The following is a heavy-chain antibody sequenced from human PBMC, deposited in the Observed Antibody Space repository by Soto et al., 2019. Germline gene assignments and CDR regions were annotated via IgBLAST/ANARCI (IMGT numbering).Heavy chain of an antibody. Sequence: GGSLRLSCAASGFTFSSYAMSWVRQAPGKGLEWVSAISGSGGSTYYADSVKGRFTISRDNSKNTLYLQMNSLRAEDTAVYYCAKNPNSGYDPEAGFDYWGQGTLVTVSS. V-gene: IGHV3-23*01. D-gene: IGHD5-12*01. CDR1: GFTFSSYA. CDR2: ISGSGGST. CDR3: AKNPNSGYDPEAGFDY. J-gene: IGHJ4*02.